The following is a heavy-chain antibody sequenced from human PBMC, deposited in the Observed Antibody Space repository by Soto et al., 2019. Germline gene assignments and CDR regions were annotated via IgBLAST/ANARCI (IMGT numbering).Heavy chain of an antibody. CDR3: AREARLRYYDFWSGYPHDAFDI. CDR2: INHSGST. J-gene: IGHJ3*02. CDR1: GGSFSGYY. D-gene: IGHD3-3*01. V-gene: IGHV4-34*01. Sequence: QVQLQQWGAGLLKPSETLSLTCAVYGGSFSGYYWSWIRQPPGKGLEWIGEINHSGSTNYNPSLKSRVTISVDTSKNQFSLKLSSVTAADTAVYYCAREARLRYYDFWSGYPHDAFDIWGQGTMVTVSS.